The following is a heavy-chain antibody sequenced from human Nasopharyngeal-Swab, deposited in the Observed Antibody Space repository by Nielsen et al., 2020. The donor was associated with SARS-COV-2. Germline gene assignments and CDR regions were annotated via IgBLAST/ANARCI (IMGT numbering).Heavy chain of an antibody. D-gene: IGHD3-3*01. V-gene: IGHV6-1*01. CDR1: GDSVSSNSAT. J-gene: IGHJ4*02. CDR2: TYYRSKWYN. CDR3: ARVGPRHYDFWSGYSFDY. Sequence: LRLSCAISGDSVSSNSATWNWIRQSPSRGLEWLGRTYYRSKWYNDYAVSVKSRITINPDTSKNQFSLQLNSVTPEDTAAYYCARVGPRHYDFWSGYSFDYWGQGTLVTDSS.